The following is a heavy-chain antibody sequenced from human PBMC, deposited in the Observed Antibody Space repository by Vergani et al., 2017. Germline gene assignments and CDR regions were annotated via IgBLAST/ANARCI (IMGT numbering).Heavy chain of an antibody. J-gene: IGHJ6*02. V-gene: IGHV3-48*01. D-gene: IGHD4-17*01. CDR3: ARGSTVTTLYFYYGMDV. CDR2: ISSSSSSI. CDR1: GFTFSSYN. Sequence: EVQLVESGGGLAQPGGSLRLSCAASGFTFSSYNMNWVRQAPGKGLEWLSYISSSSSSIYYADSVKSRFTISRDNAKNSLNLQMNSLRAEDTAVYYCARGSTVTTLYFYYGMDVWGQGTTVTVSS.